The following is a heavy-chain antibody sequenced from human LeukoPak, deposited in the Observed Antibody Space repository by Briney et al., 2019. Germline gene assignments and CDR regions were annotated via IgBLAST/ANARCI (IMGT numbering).Heavy chain of an antibody. V-gene: IGHV1-8*01. CDR2: MNPNSGNT. D-gene: IGHD3-10*01. J-gene: IGHJ4*02. Sequence: ASVKVSCKASGYTFTSYDINWVRQATGQGLEWMGWMNPNSGNTGYAQKFQGRVTMTRNTSISTAYMELSSLRSEDTAAYYCARGLRVMVRGVIRSYYFDYWGQGTLVTVSS. CDR3: ARGLRVMVRGVIRSYYFDY. CDR1: GYTFTSYD.